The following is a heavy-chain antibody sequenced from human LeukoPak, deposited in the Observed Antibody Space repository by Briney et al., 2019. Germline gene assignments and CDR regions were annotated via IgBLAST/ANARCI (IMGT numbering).Heavy chain of an antibody. CDR1: GFTFSTYG. CDR2: ISYDGSNK. D-gene: IGHD3-3*01. Sequence: GGSLRLSCAASGFTFSTYGMHWVRQAPGKGLEWVAVISYDGSNKYYADSLKGRFTISRDNSKDTLYPQMNSLRAEDTAVYYCAKDRTSDYDFWSGHFDYWGQGTLVTVSS. V-gene: IGHV3-30*18. J-gene: IGHJ4*02. CDR3: AKDRTSDYDFWSGHFDY.